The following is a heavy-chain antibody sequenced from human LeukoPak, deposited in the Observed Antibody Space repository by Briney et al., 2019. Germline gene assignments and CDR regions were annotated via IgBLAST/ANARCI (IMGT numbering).Heavy chain of an antibody. CDR3: ARVPSSGYPHYYYYMDV. Sequence: PGGSLRLSCAASGFTFNDYYMSWIRQAPGKGLEWVSYISSSSSSMYHADSVKGRFTISRDNAKNSLYLQMNSLRAEDTAVYYCARVPSSGYPHYYYYMDVWGKGTTVTISS. CDR1: GFTFNDYY. D-gene: IGHD3-22*01. J-gene: IGHJ6*03. V-gene: IGHV3-11*01. CDR2: ISSSSSSM.